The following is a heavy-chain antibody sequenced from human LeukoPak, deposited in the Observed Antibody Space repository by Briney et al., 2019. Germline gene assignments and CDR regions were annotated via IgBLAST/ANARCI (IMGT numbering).Heavy chain of an antibody. Sequence: ASVKVSCKASGYTFTGYYMHWVRQAPGQGLEWMGWINTNTGNPTYAQGFTGRFVFSLDTSVSTAYLQISSLKAEDTAVYYCATAVPYVLRGNAFDIWGQGTMVTVSS. V-gene: IGHV7-4-1*02. D-gene: IGHD3-10*02. J-gene: IGHJ3*02. CDR1: GYTFTGYY. CDR3: ATAVPYVLRGNAFDI. CDR2: INTNTGNP.